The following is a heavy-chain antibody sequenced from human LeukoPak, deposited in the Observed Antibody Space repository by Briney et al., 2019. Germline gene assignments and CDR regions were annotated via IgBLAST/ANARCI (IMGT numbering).Heavy chain of an antibody. CDR3: ARTCSSGWYLLRPPHLNYFDY. Sequence: SETLSLICTVSGASISSYYWSWIRQPPGKGLEWIGEINHSGSTNYNPSLKSLVTISVDTSKNQFSLKLSSVTAADTAAYYCARTCSSGWYLLRPPHLNYFDYWGQGTLVTVSS. CDR1: GASISSYY. CDR2: INHSGST. D-gene: IGHD6-19*01. J-gene: IGHJ4*02. V-gene: IGHV4-34*01.